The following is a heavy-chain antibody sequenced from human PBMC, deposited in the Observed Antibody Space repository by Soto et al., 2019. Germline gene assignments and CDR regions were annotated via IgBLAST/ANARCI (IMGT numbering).Heavy chain of an antibody. V-gene: IGHV3-30*18. CDR1: GFTFSSYG. CDR3: ANGVVVATTYFHH. D-gene: IGHD2-15*01. J-gene: IGHJ1*01. CDR2: ISYDGSDK. Sequence: QVQLVESGGGVVQPGRSLRLSCAASGFTFSSYGMHWVRQAPGKGLEWVAVISYDGSDKYYADSVKGRFTISRDNSNNPLYLQMDSLRAEDAAVYYCANGVVVATTYFHHWGQGTLVTVSS.